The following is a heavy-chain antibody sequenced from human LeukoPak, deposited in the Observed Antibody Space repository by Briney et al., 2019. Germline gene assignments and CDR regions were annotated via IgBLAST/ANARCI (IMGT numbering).Heavy chain of an antibody. D-gene: IGHD5-24*01. V-gene: IGHV4-30-4*08. CDR3: ARDFADTITVTGDVYYMDV. J-gene: IGHJ6*03. CDR1: GGSISSGGYY. CDR2: IYYSGST. Sequence: SETLSLTCTVSGGSISSGGYYWSWIRQHPGKGLEWIRYIYYSGSTYYNPSLKSRVTISIDTSKNQFSLKLNSVTAADTAVYYCARDFADTITVTGDVYYMDVWGKGTTVTVSS.